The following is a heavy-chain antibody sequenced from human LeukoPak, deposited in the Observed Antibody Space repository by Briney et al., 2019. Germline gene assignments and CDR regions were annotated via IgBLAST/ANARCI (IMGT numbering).Heavy chain of an antibody. CDR2: INHSGST. V-gene: IGHV4-34*01. CDR1: GGSFSGYY. D-gene: IGHD3-22*01. Sequence: SETLSLTCAVYGGSFSGYYWSWIRQPPGKGLEWIGEINHSGSTNYNPSLKSRVTISVDTSKNQFSLKLSSVTAEDTAVYYCARDLDPWDSSGYYGCWGQGTLVTVSS. CDR3: ARDLDPWDSSGYYGC. J-gene: IGHJ4*02.